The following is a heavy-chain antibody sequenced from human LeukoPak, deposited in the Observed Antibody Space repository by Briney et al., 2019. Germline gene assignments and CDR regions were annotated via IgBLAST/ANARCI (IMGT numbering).Heavy chain of an antibody. J-gene: IGHJ5*02. D-gene: IGHD1-7*01. V-gene: IGHV4-4*02. CDR2: IHYSGST. Sequence: PSGTLSLTCAVSGGSISSSFWWSWIRQPPGKGLEWIGSIHYSGSTNYNPSLKSRVTISVDTSKNQFSLKLSSVTAADTAVYYCARVYGRSWNYRWNWFDPWGQGTLVTVSS. CDR3: ARVYGRSWNYRWNWFDP. CDR1: GGSISSSFW.